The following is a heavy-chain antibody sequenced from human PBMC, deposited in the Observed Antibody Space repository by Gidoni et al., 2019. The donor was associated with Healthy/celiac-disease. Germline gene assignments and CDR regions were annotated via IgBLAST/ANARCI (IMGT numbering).Heavy chain of an antibody. CDR2: IYYSGST. Sequence: QLQLQESGPGLVKPSETLSLTCTVSGGSISSSSYYVGWIRQPPGKGLEWIGSIYYSGSTYYNPSLKSRVTISVDTSKNQFSLKLSSVTAADTAVYYCARQLWSGYDTRFDYWGQGTLVTVSS. D-gene: IGHD5-12*01. V-gene: IGHV4-39*01. CDR1: GGSISSSSYY. CDR3: ARQLWSGYDTRFDY. J-gene: IGHJ4*02.